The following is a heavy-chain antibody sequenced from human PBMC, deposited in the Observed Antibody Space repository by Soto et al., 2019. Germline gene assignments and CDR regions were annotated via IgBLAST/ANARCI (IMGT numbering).Heavy chain of an antibody. J-gene: IGHJ5*02. CDR3: AREGHDPTGALNWFDP. Sequence: AVKGRFTISRDNAKNSLYLQMNSLRAEDTAVYYCAREGHDPTGALNWFDPWGQGTLVTVSS. D-gene: IGHD3-10*01. V-gene: IGHV3-21*01.